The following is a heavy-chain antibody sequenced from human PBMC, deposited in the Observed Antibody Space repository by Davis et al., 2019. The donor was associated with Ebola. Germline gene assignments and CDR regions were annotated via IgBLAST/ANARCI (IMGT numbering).Heavy chain of an antibody. Sequence: GESLKISCAASGFTFSSYSMNWVRQAPGKGLEWVSSISSSSSYIYYADSVKGRFTISRDNAKNSLYLQMNSLRAEDTAVYYCARDGGDQVMIAGWFDPWGQGTLVTVSS. CDR3: ARDGGDQVMIAGWFDP. V-gene: IGHV3-21*01. CDR1: GFTFSSYS. D-gene: IGHD2-21*01. J-gene: IGHJ5*02. CDR2: ISSSSSYI.